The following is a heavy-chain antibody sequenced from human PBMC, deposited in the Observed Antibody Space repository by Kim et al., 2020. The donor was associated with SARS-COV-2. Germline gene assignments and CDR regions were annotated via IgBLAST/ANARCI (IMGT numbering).Heavy chain of an antibody. D-gene: IGHD2-15*01. CDR3: ARHRAALGYCSGGSCRDRLKFDP. CDR1: GYSFTSYW. V-gene: IGHV5-10-1*01. CDR2: IDPSDSYT. J-gene: IGHJ5*02. Sequence: GESLKISCKGSGYSFTSYWISWVRQMPGKGLEWMGRIDPSDSYTNYSPSFQGHVTISADKSISTAYLQWSSLKASDTAMYYCARHRAALGYCSGGSCRDRLKFDPGGQGTLVTVSS.